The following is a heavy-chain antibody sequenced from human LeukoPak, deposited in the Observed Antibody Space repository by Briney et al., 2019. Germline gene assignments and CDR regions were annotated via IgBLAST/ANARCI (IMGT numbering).Heavy chain of an antibody. J-gene: IGHJ3*02. Sequence: SETLSLTCTVSGGSFSSQYWSWIRQPPGKGLEWIGYISYIGSTNYNPSLKSRVTISVDTSKNQFSLKLSSVTAADTAVYYCARDPTTVTKGLDIWGQGTMVTVSS. CDR2: ISYIGST. V-gene: IGHV4-59*11. D-gene: IGHD4-11*01. CDR1: GGSFSSQY. CDR3: ARDPTTVTKGLDI.